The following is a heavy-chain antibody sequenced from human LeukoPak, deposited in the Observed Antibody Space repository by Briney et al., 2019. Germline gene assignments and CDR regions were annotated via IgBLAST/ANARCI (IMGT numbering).Heavy chain of an antibody. Sequence: PGGSLRLSCAASGFTFSFYEMNWVRQAPGKGLEWVSYISSSGSTIYYADSVKGRFTISRDNAQDSLYLQMNSLRAEDTAVYYCARTSSGWYAIYYMDVWGKGTTVTISS. CDR1: GFTFSFYE. CDR3: ARTSSGWYAIYYMDV. J-gene: IGHJ6*03. V-gene: IGHV3-48*03. CDR2: ISSSGSTI. D-gene: IGHD6-19*01.